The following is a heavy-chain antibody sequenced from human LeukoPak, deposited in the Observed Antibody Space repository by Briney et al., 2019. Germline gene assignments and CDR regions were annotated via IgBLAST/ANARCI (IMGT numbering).Heavy chain of an antibody. CDR3: AREGYCSSTSCYTREAELDAFDI. J-gene: IGHJ3*02. D-gene: IGHD2-2*02. CDR2: INPNSGGT. Sequence: ASVKVSCKASGYTFTGYYMHLVRQAPGQGLEWMGWINPNSGGTNYAQKFQGRVTMTRDTSISTAYMELSRLRSDDTAVHYCAREGYCSSTSCYTREAELDAFDIWGQGTMVTVSS. CDR1: GYTFTGYY. V-gene: IGHV1-2*02.